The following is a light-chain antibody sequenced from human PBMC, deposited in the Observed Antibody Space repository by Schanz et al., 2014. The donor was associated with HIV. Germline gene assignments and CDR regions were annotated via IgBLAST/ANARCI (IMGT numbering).Light chain of an antibody. J-gene: IGLJ1*01. CDR1: SSDIGAYNY. Sequence: QSALTQPASVSGSPGQSITISCTGTSSDIGAYNYVSWYQQYPGKAPKLMIYDVNNRPSGVSNRFSGSKSGNTASLTISGLQAEDEADYYCSSKATGGRAPVVFGGGTKLTVL. CDR2: DVN. CDR3: SSKATGGRAPVV. V-gene: IGLV2-14*01.